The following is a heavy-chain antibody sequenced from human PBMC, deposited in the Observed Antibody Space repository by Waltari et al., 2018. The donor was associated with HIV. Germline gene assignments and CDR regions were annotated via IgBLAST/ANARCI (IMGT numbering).Heavy chain of an antibody. V-gene: IGHV4-34*02. Sequence: QVHLQQWGAGLLKPSETLSLTCGVYGGPFNIPSWNWIRQAPGKGLEWIGEINQSGRITIHPSLKSRVTISMDISKNQFFLRLTSVTAADTGVYYCARGPPAWGNVYGLDWCFDVWGRGISVTVSS. D-gene: IGHD4-17*01. J-gene: IGHJ2*01. CDR1: GGPFNIPS. CDR2: INQSGRI. CDR3: ARGPPAWGNVYGLDWCFDV.